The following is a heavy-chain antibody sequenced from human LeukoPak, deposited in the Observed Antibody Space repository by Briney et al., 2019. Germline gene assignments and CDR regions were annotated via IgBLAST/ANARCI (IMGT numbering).Heavy chain of an antibody. CDR2: GYHIGST. Sequence: SETLSLTCSVSGDSFSSSGFYWAWIRQPPGKGLEWIGSGYHIGSTYNPSLRSRVTILIDIFKNQFSLKMSSVTAADTAIYYCARVGDYGDYVNWFDPWGPGTLVTVSS. D-gene: IGHD4-17*01. CDR3: ARVGDYGDYVNWFDP. CDR1: GDSFSSSGFY. J-gene: IGHJ5*02. V-gene: IGHV4-39*07.